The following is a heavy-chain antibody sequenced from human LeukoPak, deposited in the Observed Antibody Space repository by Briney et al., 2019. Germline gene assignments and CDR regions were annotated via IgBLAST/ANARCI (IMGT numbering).Heavy chain of an antibody. CDR2: IYLSGST. Sequence: SETLSLTCTVSGYSISSGYHWGWIRQPPGKGLEWIGSIYLSGSTYYNPSLKSRVTISVDTSKNQFSLKLRSVTAADTAVYYCASATLRCSGGSCYEMDVWGKGTTVTVSS. D-gene: IGHD2-15*01. CDR1: GYSISSGYH. J-gene: IGHJ6*04. V-gene: IGHV4-38-2*02. CDR3: ASATLRCSGGSCYEMDV.